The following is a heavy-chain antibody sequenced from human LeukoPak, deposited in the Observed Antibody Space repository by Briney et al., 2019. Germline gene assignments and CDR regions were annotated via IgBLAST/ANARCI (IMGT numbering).Heavy chain of an antibody. CDR2: IYYSGST. Sequence: SETLSLTCTVSGGSISSYYWSWIRQPPGKGLEWIGYIYYSGSTNYNPSLKSRVTISVDTSKNQFSLKLSSVTAADTAVYYCARSARLIMITSRKYYFDYWGQGTLVTVSS. V-gene: IGHV4-59*01. J-gene: IGHJ4*02. CDR1: GGSISSYY. D-gene: IGHD3-16*01. CDR3: ARSARLIMITSRKYYFDY.